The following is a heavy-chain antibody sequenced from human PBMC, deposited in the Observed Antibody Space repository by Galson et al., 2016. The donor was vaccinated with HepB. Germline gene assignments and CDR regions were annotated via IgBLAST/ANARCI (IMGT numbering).Heavy chain of an antibody. CDR2: ISWNRGAK. D-gene: IGHD6-19*01. CDR1: GFTFHDYA. J-gene: IGHJ6*02. Sequence: SLRLSCAASGFTFHDYAMHWVRQAPGKGLEWVSGISWNRGAKGYGDSVKGRFTISRDNAKNSLFLHMESLRAEDTALYYCAKDMGKGVSFYFYGMDVWGQGTTVTVSS. V-gene: IGHV3-9*01. CDR3: AKDMGKGVSFYFYGMDV.